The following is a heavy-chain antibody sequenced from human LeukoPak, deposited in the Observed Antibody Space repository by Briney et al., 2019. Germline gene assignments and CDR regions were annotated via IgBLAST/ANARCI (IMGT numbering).Heavy chain of an antibody. CDR2: FYTSANT. D-gene: IGHD3-22*01. Sequence: SETLSLTCTVSGDSVSGYYGSWIRQPPGKGLEWIGYFYTSANTNYNPSLKSRVTISVDTSKNQFSLKLSSVTAADTAVYYCARGLRDEERHYGYYYMDVWGKGTTVTVSS. CDR3: ARGLRDEERHYGYYYMDV. J-gene: IGHJ6*03. V-gene: IGHV4-4*09. CDR1: GDSVSGYY.